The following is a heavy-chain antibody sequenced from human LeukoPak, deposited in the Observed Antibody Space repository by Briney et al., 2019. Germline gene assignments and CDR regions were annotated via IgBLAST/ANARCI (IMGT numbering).Heavy chain of an antibody. CDR1: GGTFTTDA. D-gene: IGHD6-19*01. Sequence: SVKVSCKASGGTFTTDAISWVRQAPGQGLEWMGGIIPIFGTANYAQKFQGRVTITADKSTSTAYMELSSLRSEDTAVYYCAREVYSSGWYDVNFQHWGQGTLVTVSS. J-gene: IGHJ1*01. CDR3: AREVYSSGWYDVNFQH. CDR2: IIPIFGTA. V-gene: IGHV1-69*06.